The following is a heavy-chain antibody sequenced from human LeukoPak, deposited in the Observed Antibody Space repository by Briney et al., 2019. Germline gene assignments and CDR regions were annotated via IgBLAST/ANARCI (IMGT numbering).Heavy chain of an antibody. CDR1: GGSISSSSYY. D-gene: IGHD3-10*01. CDR2: IYYSGST. Sequence: SETLSLTCTVSGGSISSSSYYWGWIRQPPGKGLEWIGSIYYSGSTYYNPSLKSRVTISVDTSKNQFSLKLSSVTAADTAVYYCARHRPSGSHAPHLDYWGQGTLVTVSS. J-gene: IGHJ4*02. V-gene: IGHV4-39*01. CDR3: ARHRPSGSHAPHLDY.